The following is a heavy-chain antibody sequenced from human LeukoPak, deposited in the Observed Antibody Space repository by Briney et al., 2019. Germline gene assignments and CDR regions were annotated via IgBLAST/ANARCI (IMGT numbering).Heavy chain of an antibody. D-gene: IGHD4-17*01. Sequence: SETLSLTCTVSDDSISSGSYYWSWIRQPAGKGLEWIGRIYVTGTTNYNLSLKSRVTISINTSKNQFSLRLSSVTAADTAVYYCARLPTVTFFDYWGQGTLVTVSS. CDR1: DDSISSGSYY. J-gene: IGHJ4*02. CDR2: IYVTGTT. V-gene: IGHV4-61*02. CDR3: ARLPTVTFFDY.